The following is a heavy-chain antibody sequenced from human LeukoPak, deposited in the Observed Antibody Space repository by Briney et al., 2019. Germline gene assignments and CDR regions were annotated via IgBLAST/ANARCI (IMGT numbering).Heavy chain of an antibody. CDR2: IGSDGNEK. J-gene: IGHJ4*02. D-gene: IGHD3-22*01. CDR3: AQEGGRRGFFDY. CDR1: GFTFSTYG. V-gene: IGHV3-30*02. Sequence: PGGSLRLSCAASGFTFSTYGMQWVRQAPGKGLEWVACIGSDGNEKCYADSVKGRFTISRDNSRSTLYLQMNSLRVEDTAVYYWAQEGGRRGFFDYWGQGTLVFVSS.